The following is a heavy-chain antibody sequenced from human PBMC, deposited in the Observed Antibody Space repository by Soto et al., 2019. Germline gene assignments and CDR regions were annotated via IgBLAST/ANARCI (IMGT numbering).Heavy chain of an antibody. CDR3: AKDYAPHDYGETGHFDY. J-gene: IGHJ4*01. V-gene: IGHV3-30*18. CDR1: GFTFSSYG. CDR2: ISYDGSNK. Sequence: PGGSLRLSCAASGFTFSSYGMHWVRQAPGKGLEWVAVISYDGSNKYYADSVKGRFTISRDNSKNTLYLQMNSLRAEDTAVYYCAKDYAPHDYGETGHFDYWGQGTLVTVSS. D-gene: IGHD4-17*01.